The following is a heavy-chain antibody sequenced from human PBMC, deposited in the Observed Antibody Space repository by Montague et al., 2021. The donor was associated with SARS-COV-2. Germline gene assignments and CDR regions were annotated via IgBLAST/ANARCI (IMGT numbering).Heavy chain of an antibody. J-gene: IGHJ6*02. D-gene: IGHD3-10*01. CDR1: GGSLSGYY. V-gene: IGHV4-34*01. Sequence: SETLSLTCAVHGGSLSGYYWSWIRQPPAKGLGWIGEINHSANTKYNPSLKSPVTISIDTSKNQFSLKMTSVTAADTATYYCASGIYPSGSYYNRYYYGLNIWGPGTTVIVSS. CDR2: INHSANT. CDR3: ASGIYPSGSYYNRYYYGLNI.